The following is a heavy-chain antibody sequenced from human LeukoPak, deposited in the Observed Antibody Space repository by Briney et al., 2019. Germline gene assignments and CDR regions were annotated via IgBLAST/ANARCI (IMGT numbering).Heavy chain of an antibody. Sequence: SETLSLTCAVYGGSFSGYYWSWIRQPPGKGLEWIGEINHSGSTNYNASLKSRVTISVDTSKNQFSLRLSSMTAADTAVYYCARVHVNSGYYFGDAFDIWGQGTMVTVSS. CDR3: ARVHVNSGYYFGDAFDI. CDR1: GGSFSGYY. V-gene: IGHV4-34*01. J-gene: IGHJ3*02. CDR2: INHSGST. D-gene: IGHD3-22*01.